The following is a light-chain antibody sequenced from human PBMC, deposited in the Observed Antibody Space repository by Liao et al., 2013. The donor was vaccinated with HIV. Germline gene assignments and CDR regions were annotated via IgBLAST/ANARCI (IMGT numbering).Light chain of an antibody. J-gene: IGLJ2*01. CDR1: GLPKLY. V-gene: IGLV3-25*02. CDR3: QAWDSSPV. CDR2: KDT. Sequence: SYELTQPPSVSVSPGQTATITCSGDGLPKLYAYWYQQKPGQAPVLVIYKDTERPSGIPGRFSGSNSGNTATLTISGVEAGDEADYYCQAWDSSPVFGGGTKLTVL.